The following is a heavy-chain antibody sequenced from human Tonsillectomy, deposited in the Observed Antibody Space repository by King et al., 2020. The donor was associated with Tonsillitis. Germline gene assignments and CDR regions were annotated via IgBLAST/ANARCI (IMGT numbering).Heavy chain of an antibody. CDR3: ARLDDYGGNSGPA. Sequence: QLVQSGGGVVQPGRSLRLSCAASGFTFRSYGMHWVRQAPGKGLEGVAVIWYDGSNKYYADSVKGRFTISRDNSKNTLFLQMNSLRAEDTAVYYCARLDDYGGNSGPAWGQGTLVTVSS. V-gene: IGHV3-33*01. CDR2: IWYDGSNK. CDR1: GFTFRSYG. J-gene: IGHJ5*02. D-gene: IGHD4-23*01.